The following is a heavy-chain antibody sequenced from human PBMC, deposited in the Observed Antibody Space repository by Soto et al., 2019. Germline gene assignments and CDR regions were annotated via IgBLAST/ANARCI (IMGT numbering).Heavy chain of an antibody. CDR2: ITSSGSYT. Sequence: PGGSLRLSCAASGLTFSDYYMSWIRQAPGKGLEWVSYITSSGSYTKYADPVQGRFTISRDNAKNSLYLQMNSLRAEDTAVYYCSRDDSDWFFNWGRGTLVTVSS. CDR1: GLTFSDYY. CDR3: SRDDSDWFFN. J-gene: IGHJ4*02. V-gene: IGHV3-11*05. D-gene: IGHD3-9*01.